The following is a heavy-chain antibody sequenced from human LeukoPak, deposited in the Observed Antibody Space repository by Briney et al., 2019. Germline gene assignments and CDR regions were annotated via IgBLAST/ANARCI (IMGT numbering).Heavy chain of an antibody. V-gene: IGHV3-23*01. CDR2: IRGNAGTT. Sequence: PGGSLRLSCAASGFIFSNYGMSWVRQAPGKGLEWVSAIRGNAGTTYYADSVKGRFTISRDNSKNTLFLQMSSLRAGDTAVYYCAKVRQIQHFDYWGQGSLVTVSS. D-gene: IGHD1-1*01. CDR3: AKVRQIQHFDY. CDR1: GFIFSNYG. J-gene: IGHJ4*02.